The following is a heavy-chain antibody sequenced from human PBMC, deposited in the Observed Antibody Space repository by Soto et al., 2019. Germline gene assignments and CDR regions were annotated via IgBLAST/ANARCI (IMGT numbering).Heavy chain of an antibody. Sequence: QVPLVQSGAEVKKPGASVKVSCKASGYTFTSYDINWVRQATGQGLEWMGWMNPNSGNTGYAQKFQGRVTMTMNTTKSTAYMKLSSLRSEDTAVYYCARGGAKRYCSSTSCYGLGDYWGQGTLVTVSS. V-gene: IGHV1-8*01. CDR2: MNPNSGNT. CDR1: GYTFTSYD. J-gene: IGHJ4*02. CDR3: ARGGAKRYCSSTSCYGLGDY. D-gene: IGHD2-2*01.